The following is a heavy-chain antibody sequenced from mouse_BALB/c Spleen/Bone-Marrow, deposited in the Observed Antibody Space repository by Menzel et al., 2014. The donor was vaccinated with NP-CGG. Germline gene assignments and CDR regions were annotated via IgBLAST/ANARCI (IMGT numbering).Heavy chain of an antibody. Sequence: EVQLQQSGAELVKPGASVKLSCTASGFNIKDTYMHWVKQRPEQGLEWIGRIDPANGNTKYDPKFQGKATITADTSSNTASLQSSGVTHEDAVLYYSARGYYDYASALDYWGQGASVSVSS. CDR1: GFNIKDTY. CDR2: IDPANGNT. CDR3: ARGYYDYASALDY. J-gene: IGHJ4*01. D-gene: IGHD2-4*01. V-gene: IGHV14-3*02.